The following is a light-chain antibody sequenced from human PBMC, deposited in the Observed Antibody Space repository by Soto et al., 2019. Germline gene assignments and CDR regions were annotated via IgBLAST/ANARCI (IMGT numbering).Light chain of an antibody. CDR1: QSVSSY. Sequence: EIVLTQSPATLSLSPGERATLSCRASQSVSSYLAWYQHKPGQAPRLLIYDASNRATGIPARFSGSGYGTDFTLTISSLEPEDFAVYYCQQRSNWITFGQGTRLEIK. V-gene: IGKV3-11*01. CDR3: QQRSNWIT. CDR2: DAS. J-gene: IGKJ5*01.